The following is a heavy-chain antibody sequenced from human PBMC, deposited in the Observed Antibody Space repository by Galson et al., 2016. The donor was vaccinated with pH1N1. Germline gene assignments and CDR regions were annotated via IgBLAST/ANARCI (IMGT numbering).Heavy chain of an antibody. CDR3: RGLNDN. CDR2: IKSKTDGGTT. D-gene: IGHD3-16*01. V-gene: IGHV3-15*01. Sequence: SLRLSCAASGFTFSSAWMSWVRQAPGKGLEWVGRIKSKTDGGTTDYAAPVKGRFTLSRDDSKNTLYLQMNSLKIEDTAVYYCRGLNDNWGQGTLVTVSS. J-gene: IGHJ4*02. CDR1: GFTFSSAW.